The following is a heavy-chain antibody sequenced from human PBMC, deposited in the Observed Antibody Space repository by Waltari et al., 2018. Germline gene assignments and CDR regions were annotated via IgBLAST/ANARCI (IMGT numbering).Heavy chain of an antibody. D-gene: IGHD3-22*01. CDR1: GYTFTGYY. V-gene: IGHV1-2*02. CDR2: INPNSGGT. CDR3: ARAHPYYYDSSGYHDAGGDY. Sequence: QVQLVQSGAEVKKPGASVKVSCKASGYTFTGYYMHWVRQAPGQGLAWMGWINPNSGGTNYAQKFQGRVTMTRDTSISTAYMELSRLRSDDTAVYYCARAHPYYYDSSGYHDAGGDYWGQGTLVTVSS. J-gene: IGHJ4*02.